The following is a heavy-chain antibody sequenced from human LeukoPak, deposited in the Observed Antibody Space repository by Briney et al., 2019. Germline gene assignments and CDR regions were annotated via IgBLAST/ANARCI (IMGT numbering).Heavy chain of an antibody. V-gene: IGHV4-34*01. CDR3: AQSRGYSSSWYPKRRHSFDY. J-gene: IGHJ4*02. CDR1: GGSFGGYY. D-gene: IGHD6-13*01. Sequence: SETLSLTCAVYGGSFGGYYWSWIRQPPGKGLEWIGEINHSGSTNYNPSLKSRVTISVDTSKNQFSLKLSSVTAADTAVYYCAQSRGYSSSWYPKRRHSFDYWGQGTLVTVSS. CDR2: INHSGST.